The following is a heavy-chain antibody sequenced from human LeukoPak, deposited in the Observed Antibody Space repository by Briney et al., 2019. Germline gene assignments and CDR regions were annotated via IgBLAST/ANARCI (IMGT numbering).Heavy chain of an antibody. CDR1: GFTVSSNY. V-gene: IGHV3-66*01. Sequence: GGSLRLSCAASGFTVSSNYMSWVRQAPGKGLEWVSVIYSGGSTYYADSVKGRFTISRDNSKNTLYLQMYSLRAEDTAVYYCARSPIVVVTAIGGYYFDCWGQGTLVTVSS. D-gene: IGHD2-21*02. CDR2: IYSGGST. J-gene: IGHJ4*02. CDR3: ARSPIVVVTAIGGYYFDC.